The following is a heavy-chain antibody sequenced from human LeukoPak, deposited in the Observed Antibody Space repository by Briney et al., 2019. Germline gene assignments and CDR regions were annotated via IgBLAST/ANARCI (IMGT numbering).Heavy chain of an antibody. D-gene: IGHD6-13*01. CDR3: ARAKGGGKYSSSWLYFDY. CDR1: GGTFSSYA. CDR2: IIPIFGTA. Sequence: ASVKVSCKASGGTFSSYAISWVRQAPGQGLEWMGGIIPIFGTANYAQKFQGRVTITADESTSTAYMELSSLRSEDTAVYYCARAKGGGKYSSSWLYFDYWGQGTLVTVSS. V-gene: IGHV1-69*13. J-gene: IGHJ4*02.